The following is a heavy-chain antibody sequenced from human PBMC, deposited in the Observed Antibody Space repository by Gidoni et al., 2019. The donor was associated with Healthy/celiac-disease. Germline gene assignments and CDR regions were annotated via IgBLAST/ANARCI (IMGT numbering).Heavy chain of an antibody. V-gene: IGHV4-59*01. J-gene: IGHJ4*02. CDR3: AKGRGLGV. CDR1: GASITSYY. CDR2: TYYSGTT. D-gene: IGHD3-10*01. Sequence: QVQLQESGPGLVKPSENRSLPCAVSGASITSYYWNWIRQPQGKGLERIGHTYYSGTTNYNPSLKCRLTISIDTSENQFSLNLSSVTAADTAVYYCAKGRGLGVWGQGTLVTVSS.